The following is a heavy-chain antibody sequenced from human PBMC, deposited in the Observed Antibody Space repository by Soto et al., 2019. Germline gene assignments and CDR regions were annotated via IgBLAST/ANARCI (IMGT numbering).Heavy chain of an antibody. CDR2: ISWNNNK. Sequence: QITLKESGPTLVKPTQTLTLTCTFSGFSLNSTGEGVGWIRQPPGKALEWLALISWNNNKLYSPSLRTRLSISKDTSKNRVVRTVTNMDPEDTGTYYCAHRRLVRGSNWFASWGQGTRVIVSS. D-gene: IGHD3-10*01. J-gene: IGHJ5*01. CDR1: GFSLNSTGEG. CDR3: AHRRLVRGSNWFAS. V-gene: IGHV2-5*01.